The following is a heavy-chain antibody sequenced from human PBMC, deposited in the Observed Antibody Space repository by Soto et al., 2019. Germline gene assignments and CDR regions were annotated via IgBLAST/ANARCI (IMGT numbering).Heavy chain of an antibody. J-gene: IGHJ4*02. V-gene: IGHV3-23*01. CDR3: AKAYFVWSSEQPYYFDY. CDR2: ISGSGGRS. D-gene: IGHD3-16*01. Sequence: EVQLLDSGGGLVQPGGSLRLSCAASGFTFSNYAMTWVRQGPGKGLEWVSGISGSGGRSYYADSVKGRFTISRDNSKSTLYLPMNILRAEDTAVYYCAKAYFVWSSEQPYYFDYWGQGTLVTVSS. CDR1: GFTFSNYA.